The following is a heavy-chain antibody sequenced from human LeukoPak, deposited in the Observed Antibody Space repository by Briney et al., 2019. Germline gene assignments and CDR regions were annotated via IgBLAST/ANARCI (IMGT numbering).Heavy chain of an antibody. CDR1: GFTFSLFG. J-gene: IGHJ4*02. CDR3: AKGDYTIDWGGYFTT. D-gene: IGHD3-16*01. V-gene: IGHV3-30*18. Sequence: GRSLRLSCAVSGFTFSLFGMHWVRQAPGKGLEWVAVISHDGSNKYPADSVKGRFTISRDSSKNTLYLQMNSLRVEDTAVYYCAKGDYTIDWGGYFTTGGQGPLFT. CDR2: ISHDGSNK.